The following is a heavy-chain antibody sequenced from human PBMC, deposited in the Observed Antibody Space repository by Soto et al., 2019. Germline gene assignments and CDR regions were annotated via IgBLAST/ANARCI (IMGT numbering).Heavy chain of an antibody. J-gene: IGHJ4*02. D-gene: IGHD2-15*01. CDR2: ISGSGGST. V-gene: IGHV3-23*01. CDR3: AKGLGGYCSGGSCYTYYFDY. Sequence: GGSLRLSCAASGFTFSSYAMSWVRQAPGKGLERVSAISGSGGSTYYADSVKGRFTISRDNSKNTLYLQMNSLRAEDTAVYYCAKGLGGYCSGGSCYTYYFDYWGQGTLVTVSS. CDR1: GFTFSSYA.